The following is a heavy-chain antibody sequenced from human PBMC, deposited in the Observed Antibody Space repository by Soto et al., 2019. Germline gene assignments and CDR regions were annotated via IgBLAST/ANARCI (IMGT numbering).Heavy chain of an antibody. V-gene: IGHV3-53*04. D-gene: IGHD3-10*01. J-gene: IGHJ5*02. Sequence: EVQLVESGGGLVQPGGSLRLSCATSGFTVSSNHRRWVRQAPGKGLEWVSVIYSGGATNYADSVKGRFTISRHNSKNTLYLQMSRLRPEDTAVYYCARVIYKSVSHNGSGIDWFDPWGQRTLVTVSS. CDR1: GFTVSSNH. CDR2: IYSGGAT. CDR3: ARVIYKSVSHNGSGIDWFDP.